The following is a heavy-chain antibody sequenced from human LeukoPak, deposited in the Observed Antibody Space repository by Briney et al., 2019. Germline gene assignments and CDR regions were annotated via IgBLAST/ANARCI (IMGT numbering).Heavy chain of an antibody. D-gene: IGHD5-18*01. CDR1: GFTFSNYG. Sequence: GGSLRLSCAASGFTFSNYGMNWVRQAPGRGLEWVSGISGSGGSTYYADSVKGRFTISRDNSKYTLYLQVNSLRAEDTAIYYCTLSGYKYGYSPTLQTVLDYWGLGTLVIVSS. CDR3: TLSGYKYGYSPTLQTVLDY. CDR2: ISGSGGST. V-gene: IGHV3-23*01. J-gene: IGHJ4*02.